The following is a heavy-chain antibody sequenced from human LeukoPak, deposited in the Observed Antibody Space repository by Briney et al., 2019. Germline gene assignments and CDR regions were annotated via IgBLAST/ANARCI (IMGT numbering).Heavy chain of an antibody. D-gene: IGHD5-24*01. CDR2: IYSSGST. CDR1: GGSISNYY. V-gene: IGHV4-59*01. Sequence: SETLSLTCTVSGGSISNYYWSWIRQPPGKGLEWIGYIYSSGSTNYNPSLKSRVTISVDTSKNQFSLRLSSVTAADTAVYYCASTGRDGYPFDYWGQGPLSPSLQ. J-gene: IGHJ4*02. CDR3: ASTGRDGYPFDY.